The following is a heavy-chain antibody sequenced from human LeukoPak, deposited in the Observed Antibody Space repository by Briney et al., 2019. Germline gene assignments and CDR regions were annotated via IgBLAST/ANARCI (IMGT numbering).Heavy chain of an antibody. D-gene: IGHD3-10*01. CDR3: AKGLDPRGVSRSALDY. J-gene: IGHJ4*02. Sequence: GGSLRLSCAASGFTFSSYSMNWVRQAPGKGLEWVAFIRYDGSNKYYADSVKGRFTISRDNSKNTLYLQMNSLRAEDTAVYYCAKGLDPRGVSRSALDYWGQGTLVTVSS. V-gene: IGHV3-30*02. CDR1: GFTFSSYS. CDR2: IRYDGSNK.